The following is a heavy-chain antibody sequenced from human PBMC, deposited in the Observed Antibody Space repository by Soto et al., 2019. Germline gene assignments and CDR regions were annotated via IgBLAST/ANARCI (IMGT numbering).Heavy chain of an antibody. V-gene: IGHV3-64*01. CDR2: ISSNGGST. J-gene: IGHJ4*02. D-gene: IGHD3-22*01. Sequence: GGPLRLSCAASEFTCSSYAMHWVRKAPGKGLEYVSAISSNGGSTYYANSVKGRFTISRDNSKNTLYLQMGSLRAEDMAVYYCARPSRDYYDSSGYPGAYYFDYWGQGTLVTVSS. CDR3: ARPSRDYYDSSGYPGAYYFDY. CDR1: EFTCSSYA.